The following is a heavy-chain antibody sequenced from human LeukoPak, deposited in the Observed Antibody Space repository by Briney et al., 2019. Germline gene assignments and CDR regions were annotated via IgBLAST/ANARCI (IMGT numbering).Heavy chain of an antibody. Sequence: SQTLSLTCAISGDSVSSNTAAWIWHRPSPARDLEWLVRTYYRSKWYNDYEVSVKSRITINPDSSKNQSSPQLNSVTPEDTAVYYCAREYLGGYFSYWGQGTLVTVSS. CDR1: GDSVSSNTAA. J-gene: IGHJ4*02. D-gene: IGHD3-10*01. CDR2: TYYRSKWYN. CDR3: AREYLGGYFSY. V-gene: IGHV6-1*01.